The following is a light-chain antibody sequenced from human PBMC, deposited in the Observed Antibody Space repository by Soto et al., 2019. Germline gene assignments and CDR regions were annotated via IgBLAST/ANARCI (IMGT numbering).Light chain of an antibody. CDR3: QHYAYVWT. CDR2: DAS. Sequence: DIQMTQSPSTLSASVGDRVTITCRASQYISDRLAWYQQKPGKAPKVLIFDASNLESGVPSRFSASGSGTEFSLTISSLQPDDFATYYCQHYAYVWTFGQGTKVDSK. J-gene: IGKJ1*01. V-gene: IGKV1-5*01. CDR1: QYISDR.